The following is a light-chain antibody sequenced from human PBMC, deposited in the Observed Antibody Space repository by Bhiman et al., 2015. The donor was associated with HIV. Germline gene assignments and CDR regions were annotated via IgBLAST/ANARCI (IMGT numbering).Light chain of an antibody. V-gene: IGLV2-14*01. J-gene: IGLJ1*01. CDR1: SSDVGGYNY. Sequence: QSALTQPASVSGSPGQSITISCTGTSSDVGGYNYVSWYQQHPGKAPKLMIYDVSKRPSGVSNRFSGSKSGTSATLGITGLQTGDEADYYCGTWDSSLSAGGVFGTGTKVTVL. CDR3: GTWDSSLSAGGV. CDR2: DVS.